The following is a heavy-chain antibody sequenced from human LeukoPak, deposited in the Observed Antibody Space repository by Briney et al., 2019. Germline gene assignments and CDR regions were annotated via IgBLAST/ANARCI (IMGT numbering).Heavy chain of an antibody. V-gene: IGHV1-8*01. CDR2: MNAKSGHT. D-gene: IGHD3-22*01. CDR3: ARGMFDNSGHYYYFYYALDV. Sequence: GASVKVSCKASGYTFTSYDINWVRQATGQGLEWMGWMNAKSGHTGYAQNLEGRVTMTRDTSTNTAYMELRGLRSEDTAVYFCARGMFDNSGHYYYFYYALDVWGQGTTVTVSS. CDR1: GYTFTSYD. J-gene: IGHJ6*02.